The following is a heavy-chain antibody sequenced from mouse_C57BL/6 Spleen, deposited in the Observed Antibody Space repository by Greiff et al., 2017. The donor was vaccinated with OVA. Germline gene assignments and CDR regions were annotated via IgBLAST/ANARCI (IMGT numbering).Heavy chain of an antibody. D-gene: IGHD1-1*01. CDR1: GYAFSSSW. J-gene: IGHJ1*03. V-gene: IGHV1-82*01. CDR2: IYPGDGDT. Sequence: VQLQESGPELVKPGASVKISCKASGYAFSSSWMNWVKQRPGKGLEWTGRIYPGDGDTNYNGKFKGKATLTADKSSSTAYMQLSSLTSEDSAVYFCARFYYGSSYWYFDVWGTGTTVTVSS. CDR3: ARFYYGSSYWYFDV.